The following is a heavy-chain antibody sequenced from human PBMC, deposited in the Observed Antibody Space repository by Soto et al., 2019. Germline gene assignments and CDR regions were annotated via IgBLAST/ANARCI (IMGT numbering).Heavy chain of an antibody. D-gene: IGHD6-13*01. J-gene: IGHJ4*02. CDR3: ARGARSIAAAGKLFDY. Sequence: SETLSLTCAVYGGSFSGYYWSWIRQPPGKGLEWIGEINHSGSTNYNPSLKSRVTISVDTSKNQFSLKLSSVTAADTAVYYCARGARSIAAAGKLFDYWGQGTLVTVSS. CDR1: GGSFSGYY. V-gene: IGHV4-34*01. CDR2: INHSGST.